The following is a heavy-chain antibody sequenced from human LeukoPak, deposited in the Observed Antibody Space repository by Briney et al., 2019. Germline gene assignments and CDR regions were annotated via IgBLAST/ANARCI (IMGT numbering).Heavy chain of an antibody. CDR1: GFTFSSYD. V-gene: IGHV3-13*01. CDR3: AREKVNYEGMDV. J-gene: IGHJ6*02. CDR2: IGTTGDT. Sequence: GGSLRLSCAASGFTFSSYDMPWVRQVTGKGLEWVAVIGTTGDTYYLDSVKGRFTISRENAKNSMYLQMNSLRAGDTAVYYCAREKVNYEGMDVWGQGTTVTVSS.